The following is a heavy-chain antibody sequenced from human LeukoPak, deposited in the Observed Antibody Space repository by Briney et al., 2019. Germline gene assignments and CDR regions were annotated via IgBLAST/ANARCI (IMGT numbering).Heavy chain of an antibody. Sequence: PGGSLRLSCAASGFTFGSYWMSWVRQAPGKGLEWVANIKQDGSEKYYVDSVKGRFTISRDNAKNSLYLQMNSLRAEDTAVYYCARDEETPVYFDLWGRGTLVTVSS. CDR3: ARDEETPVYFDL. J-gene: IGHJ2*01. CDR2: IKQDGSEK. V-gene: IGHV3-7*01. CDR1: GFTFGSYW.